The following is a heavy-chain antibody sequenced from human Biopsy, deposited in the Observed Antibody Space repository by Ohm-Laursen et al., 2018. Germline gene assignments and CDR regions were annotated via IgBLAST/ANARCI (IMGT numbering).Heavy chain of an antibody. J-gene: IGHJ2*01. Sequence: SLRLSCSASGFTFTSYGMHRVRPAPGKGLEWVAVISYDGSGEYYADSLQGRFTISRDNPKNTVDLQMNSLRAEDTAVYFCARDEKRWDYSNYFSWHFDLWGRGTLVTVSS. CDR2: ISYDGSGE. V-gene: IGHV3-30*03. CDR1: GFTFTSYG. CDR3: ARDEKRWDYSNYFSWHFDL. D-gene: IGHD4-11*01.